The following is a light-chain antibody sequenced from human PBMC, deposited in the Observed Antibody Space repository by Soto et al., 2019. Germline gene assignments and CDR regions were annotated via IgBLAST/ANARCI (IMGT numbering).Light chain of an antibody. Sequence: QSVLTQPPSVSGAPGQRVTISCTGSSSNIGAGYDVHWYQQLPGTAAKLLIYGNSNRPSGVPDRFSGSKSGTSASLAITGHQAEDEADYYCQSYDSSLSGVVFGGGTKLTVL. CDR3: QSYDSSLSGVV. CDR1: SSNIGAGYD. J-gene: IGLJ2*01. V-gene: IGLV1-40*01. CDR2: GNS.